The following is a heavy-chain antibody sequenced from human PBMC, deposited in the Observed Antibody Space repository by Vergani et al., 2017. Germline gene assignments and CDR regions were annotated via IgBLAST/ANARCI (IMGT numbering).Heavy chain of an antibody. V-gene: IGHV1-69*01. CDR1: GGTFSSYA. J-gene: IGHJ6*03. CDR3: ARGPVVPAAIAWDNNFYYYMDV. CDR2: IIPIFGTA. D-gene: IGHD2-2*01. Sequence: QVQLVQSGAEVKKPGSSVKVSCKASGGTFSSYAISWVRQAPGQGLEWMGGIIPIFGTANYAQRFQGRVTITADDWTNTAYLEVNSLTSEDTAVYYCARGPVVPAAIAWDNNFYYYMDVWGKGTTVTVSS.